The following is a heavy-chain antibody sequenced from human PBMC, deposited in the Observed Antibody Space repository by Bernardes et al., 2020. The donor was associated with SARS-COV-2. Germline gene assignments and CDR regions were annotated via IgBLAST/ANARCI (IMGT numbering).Heavy chain of an antibody. CDR2: ISSSSSTI. V-gene: IGHV3-48*01. CDR1: GFTFSSYS. Sequence: GGSLRLSCAASGFTFSSYSMNWVRQAPGKGLEWVSYISSSSSTIYYADSVKGRFTISRDNAKNSLYLQMNSLRAEDTAVYYCASNPSSGSTCYYYGMDVWGQGTTVTVSS. J-gene: IGHJ6*02. D-gene: IGHD6-19*01. CDR3: ASNPSSGSTCYYYGMDV.